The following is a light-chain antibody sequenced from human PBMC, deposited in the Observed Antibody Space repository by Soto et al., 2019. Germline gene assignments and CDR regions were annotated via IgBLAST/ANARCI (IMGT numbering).Light chain of an antibody. Sequence: QSVLTQPASVSGSPGESITISCTGTRSDVGSYNSIAWYQQHPGKAPRVMIFEVTNRPSGISNRFSGSKSGSTASLTISGLQAEEEADYFCDSYAGDSTWVFGGGTQLSVL. CDR2: EVT. J-gene: IGLJ3*02. CDR1: RSDVGSYNS. V-gene: IGLV2-23*02. CDR3: DSYAGDSTWV.